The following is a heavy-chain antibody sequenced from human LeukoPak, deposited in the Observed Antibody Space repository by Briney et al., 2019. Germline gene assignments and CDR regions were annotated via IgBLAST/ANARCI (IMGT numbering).Heavy chain of an antibody. CDR2: IGIAGDT. V-gene: IGHV3-13*01. J-gene: IGHJ3*02. Sequence: GGSLRLSCAASGFIFSSYDMHWVRQVTGKGLEWVSGIGIAGDTYYVDSVKGRFTISRENAKNSLYLQMNSLRAGDTAVYYCARGRWTRDGALDIWGQGTMVTVSS. CDR1: GFIFSSYD. D-gene: IGHD4-23*01. CDR3: ARGRWTRDGALDI.